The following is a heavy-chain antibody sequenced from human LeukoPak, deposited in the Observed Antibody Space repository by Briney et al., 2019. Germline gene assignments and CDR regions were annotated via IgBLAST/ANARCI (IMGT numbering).Heavy chain of an antibody. J-gene: IGHJ4*02. CDR3: ARQQLGHYFDY. Sequence: GRSLRLSCAASGFTFDDYAMHWVRQAPGKGLEWVSGISWNSGSIGYADSAKGRFTISRDNAKNSLYLQMNSLRAEDTALYYCARQQLGHYFDYWGQGTLVTVSS. CDR1: GFTFDDYA. D-gene: IGHD6-13*01. CDR2: ISWNSGSI. V-gene: IGHV3-9*01.